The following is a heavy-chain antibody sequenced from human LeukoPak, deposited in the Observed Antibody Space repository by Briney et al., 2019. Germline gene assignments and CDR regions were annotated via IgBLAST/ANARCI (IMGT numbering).Heavy chain of an antibody. J-gene: IGHJ3*02. Sequence: GGSLRLSCAASGFTFDDYAMPWVRQAPGKGLEWVSGISWNSGSIGYADSVKGRFTISRDNAKNSLYLQMNSLRAEDTALYYCAKSLGTTVTTDDAFDIWGQGTMVTVSS. D-gene: IGHD4-17*01. V-gene: IGHV3-9*01. CDR3: AKSLGTTVTTDDAFDI. CDR2: ISWNSGSI. CDR1: GFTFDDYA.